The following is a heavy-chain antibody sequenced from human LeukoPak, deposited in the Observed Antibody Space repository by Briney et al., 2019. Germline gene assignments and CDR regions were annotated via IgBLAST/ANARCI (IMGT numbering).Heavy chain of an antibody. V-gene: IGHV3-53*01. Sequence: GGSLRLSCAASGFTVSSNYMSWVRQAPGKGLERVSVIYSGGSTYYADSVKGRFTISRDNSKNTLYLQMNSLRAEDTAVYYCTRFTYYDFWSGYLAFSRYGMDVWGQGTTVTVSS. CDR3: TRFTYYDFWSGYLAFSRYGMDV. CDR2: IYSGGST. D-gene: IGHD3-3*01. J-gene: IGHJ6*02. CDR1: GFTVSSNY.